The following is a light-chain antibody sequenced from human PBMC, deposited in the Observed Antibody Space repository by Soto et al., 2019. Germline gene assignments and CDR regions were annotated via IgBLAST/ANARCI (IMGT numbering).Light chain of an antibody. CDR2: LEGSGSY. J-gene: IGLJ3*02. V-gene: IGLV4-60*03. CDR1: SGHSSYI. Sequence: QSVLTQSSSASASLGSSVTLTCTLSSGHSSYIIAWHQQQPGKAPRYLMKLEGSGSYNKGSGVPDRFSGSSSGADRYLTISNLQSEDEADYYCETCDSNTHWVFGGGTKVTVL. CDR3: ETCDSNTHWV.